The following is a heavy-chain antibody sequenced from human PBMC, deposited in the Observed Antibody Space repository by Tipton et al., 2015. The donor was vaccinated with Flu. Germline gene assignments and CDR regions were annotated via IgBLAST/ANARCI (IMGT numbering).Heavy chain of an antibody. V-gene: IGHV4-39*07. CDR2: ILYDETT. CDR3: ARSRTLYCSGGNCYTAWFDS. D-gene: IGHD2-15*01. CDR1: GGSISSSTYY. Sequence: TLSLTCTVSGGSISSSTYYWGWIRQPPGKGLEWIGHILYDETTTYNDSLKSRVTMSVDTSKDQFSLRLTSVSAADTAVYYCARSRTLYCSGGNCYTAWFDSWAQGTRVTVSS. J-gene: IGHJ5*01.